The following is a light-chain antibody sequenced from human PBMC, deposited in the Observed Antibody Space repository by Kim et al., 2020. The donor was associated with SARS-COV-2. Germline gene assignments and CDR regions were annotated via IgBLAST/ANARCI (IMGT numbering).Light chain of an antibody. Sequence: GQSITISCTGPSSDVGGYNYVSWYQQHPGKAPKLMIYDVSNRPSGVSNRFSGSKSGNTASLTISGLQAEDEADYYCSSYTSSIPYVFGTGTKVTVL. CDR1: SSDVGGYNY. V-gene: IGLV2-14*03. J-gene: IGLJ1*01. CDR2: DVS. CDR3: SSYTSSIPYV.